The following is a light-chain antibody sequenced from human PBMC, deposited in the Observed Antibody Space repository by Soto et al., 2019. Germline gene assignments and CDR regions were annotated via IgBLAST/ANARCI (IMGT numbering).Light chain of an antibody. CDR3: KQSYSTPLT. Sequence: DIQMTQSPSSLSVSVGDRVTITCRASQSIGGFLNWYQQKLGKAPKLLIYAAYSLQSGVQSRFSGSGSGTDFTLTIRSLQPEDFATYYCKQSYSTPLTFGGGTKVDIK. J-gene: IGKJ4*01. V-gene: IGKV1-39*01. CDR1: QSIGGF. CDR2: AAY.